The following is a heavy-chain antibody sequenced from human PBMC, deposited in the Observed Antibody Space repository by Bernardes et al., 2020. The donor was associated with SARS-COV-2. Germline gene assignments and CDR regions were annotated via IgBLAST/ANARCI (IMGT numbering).Heavy chain of an antibody. Sequence: SETLSLTCTVSGGSISSTSHFWGWILQPPEKGLEWMGNVFYSGNTYYNPSLKGRITVSVDTAKNQFSLNLSSVTAADTAVYYCARLPVAAKTLVDYWGQGTLVTVSS. CDR3: ARLPVAAKTLVDY. D-gene: IGHD6-19*01. CDR1: GGSISSTSHF. J-gene: IGHJ4*02. CDR2: VFYSGNT. V-gene: IGHV4-39*01.